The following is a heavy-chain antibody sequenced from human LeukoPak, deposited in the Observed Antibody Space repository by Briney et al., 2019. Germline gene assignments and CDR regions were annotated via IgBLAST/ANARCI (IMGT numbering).Heavy chain of an antibody. J-gene: IGHJ3*02. CDR3: ARVYDSSGYYPDAFDI. Sequence: ASVEVSCKASGYTFTSYGISWVRQAPGQGLEWMGWISAYNGNTNYAQKLQGRVTMTTDTSTSTAYMELRSLRSDDTAVYFCARVYDSSGYYPDAFDIWGQGTMVTVSS. CDR2: ISAYNGNT. V-gene: IGHV1-18*01. D-gene: IGHD3-22*01. CDR1: GYTFTSYG.